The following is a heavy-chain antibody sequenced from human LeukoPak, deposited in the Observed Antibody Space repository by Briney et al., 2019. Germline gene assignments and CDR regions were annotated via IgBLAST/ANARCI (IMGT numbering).Heavy chain of an antibody. CDR2: ISSSSSYI. CDR1: GFTFSSYS. CDR3: AKDWDYYGSGSYSDY. V-gene: IGHV3-21*01. Sequence: GGSLRLSCAASGFTFSSYSMNWVRQAPGKGLEWVSSISSSSSYIYYADSVKGRFTISRDNAKNSLYLQMNSLRAEDTAVYYCAKDWDYYGSGSYSDYWGQGTLVTVSS. J-gene: IGHJ4*02. D-gene: IGHD3-10*01.